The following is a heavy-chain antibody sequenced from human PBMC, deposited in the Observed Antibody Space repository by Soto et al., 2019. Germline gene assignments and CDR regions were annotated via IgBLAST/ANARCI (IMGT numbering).Heavy chain of an antibody. J-gene: IGHJ4*02. CDR2: TRNKANSYTT. CDR1: GFTFSDHY. V-gene: IGHV3-72*01. D-gene: IGHD3-22*01. Sequence: EVQLVESGGGLVQPGGSLRLSCAASGFTFSDHYMDWVRQAPGKGLEWVGRTRNKANSYTTEYAASVKGRFTISRDDSKNSLYLQMNSLKTEDTAVYYCASLLPIIVAYDYWGQGTLVTVSS. CDR3: ASLLPIIVAYDY.